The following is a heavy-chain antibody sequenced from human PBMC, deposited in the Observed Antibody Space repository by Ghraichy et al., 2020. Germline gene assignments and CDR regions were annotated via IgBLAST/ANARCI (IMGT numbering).Heavy chain of an antibody. J-gene: IGHJ4*02. Sequence: GGSLRLSCAASGFTFSSYGLHWVRQAPGKGLEWVAVISYDGSKKYYADSVKGRFTTSRDNSKNTMYLQMNSLRDEDTAVYYCAKEFATSPTPDDYFDYWGQGTLVTVSS. D-gene: IGHD5-24*01. CDR1: GFTFSSYG. V-gene: IGHV3-30*18. CDR3: AKEFATSPTPDDYFDY. CDR2: ISYDGSKK.